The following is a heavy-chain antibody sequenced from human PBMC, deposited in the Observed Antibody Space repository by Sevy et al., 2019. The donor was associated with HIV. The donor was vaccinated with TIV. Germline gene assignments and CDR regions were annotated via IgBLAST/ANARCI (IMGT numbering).Heavy chain of an antibody. D-gene: IGHD6-25*01. CDR2: ISSGGRII. CDR3: AGVRVAAADYYFDY. Sequence: GGSLRLSCATSGFSFSDYYMSWIRQAPGKGLEWISYISSGGRIIYYADSVKGRFTISRDNSNNSLYLRMNSPRAEDTAVYYCAGVRVAAADYYFDYWGQGTLVTVSS. V-gene: IGHV3-11*01. CDR1: GFSFSDYY. J-gene: IGHJ4*02.